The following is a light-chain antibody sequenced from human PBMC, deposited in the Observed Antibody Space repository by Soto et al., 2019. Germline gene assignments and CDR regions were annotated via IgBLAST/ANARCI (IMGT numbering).Light chain of an antibody. V-gene: IGKV3-20*01. CDR1: QSLSTYS. CDR2: AAS. Sequence: EIVLTQSPGTLSLSPGERATLSCRASQSLSTYSLAWYQQKPGQTPRLLIYAASTRDTDIPDRFNGSGSVTDFALTISRLEPEDFALYYCQQYEASPLTVGPGTKVDVK. J-gene: IGKJ3*01. CDR3: QQYEASPLT.